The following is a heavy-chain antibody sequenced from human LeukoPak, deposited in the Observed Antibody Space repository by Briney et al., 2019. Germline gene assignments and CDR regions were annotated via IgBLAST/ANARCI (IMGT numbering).Heavy chain of an antibody. CDR3: AREGHIYYYYYMDV. CDR2: MNPNSGNT. CDR1: GYTFTSHD. V-gene: IGHV1-8*01. J-gene: IGHJ6*03. Sequence: AASVKVSCKASGYTFTSHDINWVRQATGQGLEWMGWMNPNSGNTGYAQKFQGRVTMTRNTSISTAYMELSSLRSEDTAVYYCAREGHIYYYYYMDVWGKGTTVTVSS.